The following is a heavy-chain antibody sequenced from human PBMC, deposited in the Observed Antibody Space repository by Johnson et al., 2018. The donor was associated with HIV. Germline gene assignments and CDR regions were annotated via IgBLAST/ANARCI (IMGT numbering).Heavy chain of an antibody. D-gene: IGHD6-19*01. CDR2: ISSSGSTI. J-gene: IGHJ3*02. V-gene: IGHV3-11*01. Sequence: QVQLVESGGGLVKPGGSLRLSCAASGFTFSDYYMNWIRQAPGKGLEWVSYISSSGSTIYHAESVKGRLIISRNNAKNSLYLQMDNLSVEDTAMYYCARDGVYSSPWDAFDIWGQGTMVTVSS. CDR1: GFTFSDYY. CDR3: ARDGVYSSPWDAFDI.